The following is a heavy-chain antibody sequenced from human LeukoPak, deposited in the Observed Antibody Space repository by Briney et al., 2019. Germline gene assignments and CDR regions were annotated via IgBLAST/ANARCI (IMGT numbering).Heavy chain of an antibody. J-gene: IGHJ6*03. V-gene: IGHV3-21*01. Sequence: KSGGSLRLSCATSGFTFNNYNMNWVRQAPGRALEWVSSNTSSGTYIFYADSVKGRFTISRDNAKNSLYLQMNSLGPEDTAVYYCARDPYSGNYGNYYYYYMDVWGKGTTVTVTS. D-gene: IGHD1-26*01. CDR1: GFTFNNYN. CDR3: ARDPYSGNYGNYYYYYMDV. CDR2: NTSSGTYI.